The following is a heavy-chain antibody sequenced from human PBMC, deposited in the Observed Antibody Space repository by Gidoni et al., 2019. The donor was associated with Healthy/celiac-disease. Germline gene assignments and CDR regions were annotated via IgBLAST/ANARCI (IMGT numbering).Heavy chain of an antibody. CDR3: ARATHYYDSSGYPFDY. Sequence: QVQLQASGPGLVKPSGSLSLTCAVSGGSISSSNWWSWVRQPPGKGLEWIGEIYHSGSTNYNPSLKSRVTISVDKSKNQFSRKLSSVTAADTAVYYCARATHYYDSSGYPFDYWGQGTLVTVSS. V-gene: IGHV4-4*02. J-gene: IGHJ4*02. CDR2: IYHSGST. CDR1: GGSISSSNW. D-gene: IGHD3-22*01.